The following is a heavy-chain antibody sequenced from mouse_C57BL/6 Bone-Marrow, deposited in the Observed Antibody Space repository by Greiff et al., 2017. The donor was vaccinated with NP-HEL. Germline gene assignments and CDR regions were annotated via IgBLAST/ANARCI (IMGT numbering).Heavy chain of an antibody. J-gene: IGHJ1*03. Sequence: QIQLQQPGAELVKPGASVKLSCKASGYTFTSYWMQWVKQRPGQGLEWIGEIDPSDSYTNYNQKFKGKATLTVDTSSSTAYMQLSSLTSEDSAVYYCASFGYYRYFDVWGTGTTVTVSS. CDR1: GYTFTSYW. CDR2: IDPSDSYT. CDR3: ASFGYYRYFDV. D-gene: IGHD2-2*01. V-gene: IGHV1-50*01.